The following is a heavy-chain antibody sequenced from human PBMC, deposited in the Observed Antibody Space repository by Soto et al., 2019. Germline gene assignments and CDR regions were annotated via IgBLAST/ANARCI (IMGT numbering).Heavy chain of an antibody. V-gene: IGHV3-23*01. J-gene: IGHJ4*02. Sequence: GGSVRLSCAASGFTFSSYAMSWVRQAPGKGLEWVSAISGSGGSTYYADSVKGRFTISRDNSKNTLYLQMNSLRAEDTAVYYCAKDHYDILTGYGLAPDYWGQGTLVTVSS. CDR1: GFTFSSYA. CDR2: ISGSGGST. D-gene: IGHD3-9*01. CDR3: AKDHYDILTGYGLAPDY.